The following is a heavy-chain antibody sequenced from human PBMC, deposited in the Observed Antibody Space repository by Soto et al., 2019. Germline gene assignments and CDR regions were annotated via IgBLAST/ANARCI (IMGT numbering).Heavy chain of an antibody. V-gene: IGHV4-31*03. J-gene: IGHJ4*02. CDR2: IYYSGST. CDR3: ARSDIVATMGGAGYYFDY. D-gene: IGHD5-12*01. CDR1: GGSISSGGYY. Sequence: QVQLQESGPGLVKPSQTLSLTCTVSGGSISSGGYYWSWIRQHPGKGLEWIGYIYYSGSTYYNPSLKSRVTISVDTSKNQFSLKLSSVTAADTAVYYCARSDIVATMGGAGYYFDYWGQGTLVTVSS.